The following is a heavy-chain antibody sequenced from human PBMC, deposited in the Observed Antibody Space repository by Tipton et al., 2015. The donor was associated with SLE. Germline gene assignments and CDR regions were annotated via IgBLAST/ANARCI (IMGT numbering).Heavy chain of an antibody. V-gene: IGHV4-59*08. CDR1: GGSISSHY. CDR2: IYYSGST. CDR3: ATPGYSSSWYRLGDAFDI. Sequence: TLSLTCTVSGGSISSHYWSWIRQPPGKGLEWIGYIYYSGSTNYNPSLKSRVTISVDTSKNQFSLKLSSVTAADTAVYYCATPGYSSSWYRLGDAFDIWGQGTMVTVSS. D-gene: IGHD6-13*01. J-gene: IGHJ3*02.